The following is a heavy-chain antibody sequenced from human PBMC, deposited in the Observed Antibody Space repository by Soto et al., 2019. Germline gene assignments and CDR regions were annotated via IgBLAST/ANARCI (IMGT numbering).Heavy chain of an antibody. CDR1: GGSISSSSYY. CDR2: IYYSGST. D-gene: IGHD6-19*01. V-gene: IGHV4-39*01. Sequence: SETLSLTCTVSGGSISSSSYYWGWIRQPPGKGLEWIGSIYYSGSTYYNPSLKSRVTISVDTSKNQFSLKLSSVTAADTAVYYCARQGGAVAGAQVPHYYYGMDVWGQGTTVTVSS. J-gene: IGHJ6*02. CDR3: ARQGGAVAGAQVPHYYYGMDV.